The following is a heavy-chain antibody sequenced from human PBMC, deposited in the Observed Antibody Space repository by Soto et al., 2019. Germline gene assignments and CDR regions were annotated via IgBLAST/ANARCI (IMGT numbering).Heavy chain of an antibody. CDR3: ARALPYSSSGDS. J-gene: IGHJ4*02. CDR1: CYTFNPYV. CDR2: ISASNGNT. V-gene: IGHV1-18*01. Sequence: GASVKVSCQASCYTFNPYVISSGRQAPGQGLEWMGWISASNGNTYYGQKFQGRVTMTTDSFTSTAYMELSSLTSDDTAVYYCARALPYSSSGDSWGRGTLVTVSS. D-gene: IGHD6-13*01.